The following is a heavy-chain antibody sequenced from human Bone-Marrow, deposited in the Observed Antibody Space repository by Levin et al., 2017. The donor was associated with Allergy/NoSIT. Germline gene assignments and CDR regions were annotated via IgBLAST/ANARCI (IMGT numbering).Heavy chain of an antibody. J-gene: IGHJ4*02. Sequence: GGSLRLSCAASGFTFSSYGMHWVRQAPGKGLEWVAVMSSDGSHKYYADSVKGRFTISRDNSKSTLYLQMNSLRAGDTAVYYCAKIGDTMIRGVIHDYWGQGTLVTVSS. CDR3: AKIGDTMIRGVIHDY. D-gene: IGHD3-10*01. V-gene: IGHV3-30*18. CDR1: GFTFSSYG. CDR2: MSSDGSHK.